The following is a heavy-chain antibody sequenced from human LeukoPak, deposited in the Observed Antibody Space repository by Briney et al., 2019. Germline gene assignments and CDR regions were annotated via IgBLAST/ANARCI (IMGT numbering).Heavy chain of an antibody. CDR3: AKYPAPGIAVAGTDYFDY. J-gene: IGHJ4*02. D-gene: IGHD6-19*01. V-gene: IGHV3-23*01. CDR2: ISGSGGST. CDR1: GFTFSSYA. Sequence: GRSLRLSCAASGFTFSSYAMSWVRQAPGKGLEWVSAISGSGGSTYYADSVQGRFTISRDNSKNTLYLQMNSLRAEDTAVYYCAKYPAPGIAVAGTDYFDYWGQGTLVTVSS.